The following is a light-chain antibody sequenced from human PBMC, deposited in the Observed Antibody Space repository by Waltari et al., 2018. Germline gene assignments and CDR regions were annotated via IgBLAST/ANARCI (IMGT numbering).Light chain of an antibody. CDR3: CSYAGTNIFVL. CDR2: DVT. Sequence: QSALTQPRSVSGSPGQSVTISCPGTTSDVCGYNSVYWYQHHPGKAPKLIIYDVTKRPSGVPDRFSGSKSGSTASLTVSGIQAEDEADYYCCSYAGTNIFVLFGGGTTLTVL. J-gene: IGLJ3*02. V-gene: IGLV2-11*01. CDR1: TSDVCGYNS.